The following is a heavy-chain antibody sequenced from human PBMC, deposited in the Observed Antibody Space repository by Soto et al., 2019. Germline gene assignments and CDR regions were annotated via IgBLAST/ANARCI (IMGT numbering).Heavy chain of an antibody. J-gene: IGHJ4*02. V-gene: IGHV3-74*01. D-gene: IGHD2-2*01. CDR3: ASTVVTGY. CDR2: INSDGSST. Sequence: EVQLVESGGGLVQPGGSLRLSCAVSGFTFSSYWMHWVRQAPGKGLVWVSRINSDGSSTSYADSVKGRFTISRDNAQNPLYLQMNRLRAEGTAVYYCASTVVTGYWGQGTLVTVSS. CDR1: GFTFSSYW.